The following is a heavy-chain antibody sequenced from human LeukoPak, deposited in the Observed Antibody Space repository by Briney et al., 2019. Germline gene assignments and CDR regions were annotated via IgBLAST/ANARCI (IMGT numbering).Heavy chain of an antibody. D-gene: IGHD4-17*01. CDR1: GYTFTGYY. CDR3: ARGPHPFTVTHPPDY. CDR2: INPNSGGT. V-gene: IGHV1-2*02. J-gene: IGHJ4*02. Sequence: ASVKVSCKASGYTFTGYYMHWVRQAPGQGLEWMGWINPNSGGTNYAQKFQGRVTMTRDTSISTAHMELSRLRSDDTAVYYCARGPHPFTVTHPPDYWGQGTLVTVSS.